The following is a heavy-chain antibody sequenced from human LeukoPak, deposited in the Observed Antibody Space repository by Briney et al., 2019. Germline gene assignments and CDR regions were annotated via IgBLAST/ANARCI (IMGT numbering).Heavy chain of an antibody. J-gene: IGHJ4*02. CDR3: AKDYSIAAPDYFDY. Sequence: PGGSLRLSCAASGFTFSSYGMHWVRQAPGKGLEWVAVISYDGSNKYYADSVKGRFTISRDNSKNTLYLQMNSLRAEDTAVYYCAKDYSIAAPDYFDYWGQGTLVTVSS. D-gene: IGHD6-6*01. V-gene: IGHV3-30*18. CDR1: GFTFSSYG. CDR2: ISYDGSNK.